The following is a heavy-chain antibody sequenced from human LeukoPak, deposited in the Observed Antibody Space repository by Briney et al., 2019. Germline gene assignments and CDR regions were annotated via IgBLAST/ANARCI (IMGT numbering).Heavy chain of an antibody. D-gene: IGHD3-10*01. Sequence: SETLSLTCTVSGGSVSSYYWSWIRQPPGKGLEWIGYIYTSGSTYYNPSLESRVTISVDTSKNQFSLRLSSVTAADTAVYYCARGAPSYYYSYYYYGMDVWGQGTTVTVSS. CDR3: ARGAPSYYYSYYYYGMDV. J-gene: IGHJ6*02. CDR1: GGSVSSYY. CDR2: IYTSGST. V-gene: IGHV4-4*09.